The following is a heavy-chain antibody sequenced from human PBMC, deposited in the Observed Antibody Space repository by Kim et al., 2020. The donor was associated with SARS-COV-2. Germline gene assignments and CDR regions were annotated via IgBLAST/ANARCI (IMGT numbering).Heavy chain of an antibody. V-gene: IGHV1-58*01. CDR3: AADGHNYYGSGSYGYYYYGMDV. Sequence: SVKVSCKASGFTFTSSAVQWVRQARGQRLEWIGWIVVGSGNTNYAQKFQERVTITRDMSTSTAYMELSSLRSEDTAVYYCAADGHNYYGSGSYGYYYYGMDVWGQGTTVTVSS. D-gene: IGHD3-10*01. J-gene: IGHJ6*02. CDR1: GFTFTSSA. CDR2: IVVGSGNT.